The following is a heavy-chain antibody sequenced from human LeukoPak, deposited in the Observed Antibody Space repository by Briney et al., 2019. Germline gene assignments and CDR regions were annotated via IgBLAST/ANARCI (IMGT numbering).Heavy chain of an antibody. V-gene: IGHV3-64D*06. CDR2: ISSNGATT. Sequence: GGSLRLSCSASGFTFNRFYLHWVRQAPGKGLEFVSHISSNGATTYYADSVKGRFTISRDNSKNTLCLQMSSLRADDTAVYYCVKDRSIAAPNNDFFDSWGQGALVTASS. J-gene: IGHJ4*02. CDR3: VKDRSIAAPNNDFFDS. D-gene: IGHD6-6*01. CDR1: GFTFNRFY.